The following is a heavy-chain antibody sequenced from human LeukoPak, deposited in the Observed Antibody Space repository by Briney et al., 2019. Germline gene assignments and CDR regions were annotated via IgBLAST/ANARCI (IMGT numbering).Heavy chain of an antibody. D-gene: IGHD1-26*01. CDR2: ISAGSSNT. CDR3: ARSAVQANTPFYFDF. CDR1: GFIFDSYG. J-gene: IGHJ4*02. Sequence: GGSLRLSCSASGFIFDSYGMNWVRQAPGSGLQWVAYISAGSSNTFYADSVKGRFTISRDDADNFLHLQMNSLSAEDTAVYYSARSAVQANTPFYFDFWGQGALVTVSS. V-gene: IGHV3-48*01.